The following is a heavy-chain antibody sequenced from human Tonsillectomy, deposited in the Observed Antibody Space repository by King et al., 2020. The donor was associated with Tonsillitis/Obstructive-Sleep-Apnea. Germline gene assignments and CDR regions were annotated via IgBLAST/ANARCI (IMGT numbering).Heavy chain of an antibody. Sequence: QLVQSGAEVKKPGASVKVSCKTSGYTFTSYDINWVRQATGQGLEWMGWMNPNSGNTGYAQKFQGRVTMTRNTSISTAYMELSSLSSEDTAVYYCARGGMTTVVTPNGMDVWGQGTTVTVSS. CDR2: MNPNSGNT. CDR1: GYTFTSYD. CDR3: ARGGMTTVVTPNGMDV. D-gene: IGHD4-23*01. J-gene: IGHJ6*02. V-gene: IGHV1-8*01.